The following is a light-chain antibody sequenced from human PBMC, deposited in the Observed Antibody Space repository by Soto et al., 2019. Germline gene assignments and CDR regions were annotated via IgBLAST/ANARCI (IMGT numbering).Light chain of an antibody. CDR2: TSS. J-gene: IGKJ4*01. V-gene: IGKV1-39*01. Sequence: IQMTQSPSSLSASVGDRVSITCRASQSIGTFLNWYQQKPGEAPNPLIHTSSTLQSGVPSRFSGSGSGTDFTLTISSLQPEDFATYYCQETISFPRLTFGGGTKVDIK. CDR3: QETISFPRLT. CDR1: QSIGTF.